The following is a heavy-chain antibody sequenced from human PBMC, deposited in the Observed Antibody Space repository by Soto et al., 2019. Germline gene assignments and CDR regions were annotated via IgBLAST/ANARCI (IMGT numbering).Heavy chain of an antibody. CDR2: ISSSSSYI. CDR3: ARDNYGGNSPADY. D-gene: IGHD4-17*01. V-gene: IGHV3-21*01. J-gene: IGHJ4*02. Sequence: SLRLSCAASGFTFSSYSMNLVRQAPGKGLEWVSSISSSSSYIYYADSVKGRFTISRDNAKNSLYLQMNSLRAEDTAVYYCARDNYGGNSPADYWGQGTLVTVSS. CDR1: GFTFSSYS.